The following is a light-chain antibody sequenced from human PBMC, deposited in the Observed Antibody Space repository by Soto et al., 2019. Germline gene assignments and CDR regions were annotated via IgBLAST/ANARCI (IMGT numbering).Light chain of an antibody. CDR2: DAS. CDR3: QKRSNRYT. J-gene: IGKJ2*01. Sequence: EIVLTQSPATLSLSPGERATLSCRASQSVSSYLAWYQQKPGQAPRLLIYDASNRATGIPARFSGSGSGTAFSATMSRLVFQVFAVCNGQKRSNRYTLAQGTKLET. CDR1: QSVSSY. V-gene: IGKV3-11*01.